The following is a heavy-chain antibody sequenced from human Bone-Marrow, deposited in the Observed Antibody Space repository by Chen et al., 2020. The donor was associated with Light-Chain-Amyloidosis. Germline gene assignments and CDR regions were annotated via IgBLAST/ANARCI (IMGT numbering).Heavy chain of an antibody. Sequence: VQLVESGGGVVQPGRSLRLSCAASGFTLSSYAIHWVRQAPGKGLEWVSAISGIGGSTYYADSVKGRFTISRDNSKNTLYLQMNSLRAEDTAVYYCAKDFRVGATWIGDGWFDPWGQGTLVTVSS. V-gene: IGHV3-23*04. CDR2: ISGIGGST. CDR1: GFTLSSYA. D-gene: IGHD1-26*01. CDR3: AKDFRVGATWIGDGWFDP. J-gene: IGHJ5*02.